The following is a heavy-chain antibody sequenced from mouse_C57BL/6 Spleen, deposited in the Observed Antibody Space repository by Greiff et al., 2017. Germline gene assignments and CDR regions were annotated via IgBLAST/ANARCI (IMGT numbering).Heavy chain of an antibody. CDR3: ARDGYYIFDY. CDR1: GFTFSSYT. D-gene: IGHD2-3*01. V-gene: IGHV5-9*01. Sequence: EVKLMESGGGLVKPGGSLKLSCAASGFTFSSYTMSWVRQTPEKRLEWVATISGGGGNTYYPDSVKGRFTISRDNAKNTLYLQMSSLRSEDTALYYCARDGYYIFDYWGQGTTLTVSS. J-gene: IGHJ2*01. CDR2: ISGGGGNT.